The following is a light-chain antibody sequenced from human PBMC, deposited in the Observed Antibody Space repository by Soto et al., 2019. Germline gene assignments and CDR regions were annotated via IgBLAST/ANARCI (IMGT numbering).Light chain of an antibody. CDR2: DAP. V-gene: IGKV1-5*01. Sequence: DIQMTQSPSTLSASVGDRVTVTCRASQTIGSWLAWYQQKPGRAPKLLIFDAPSLESGVPSRFSGNGSGTEFTLTISGLQPDDFASYYCQQYNSYSGMFGQGTKVDI. CDR1: QTIGSW. J-gene: IGKJ1*01. CDR3: QQYNSYSGM.